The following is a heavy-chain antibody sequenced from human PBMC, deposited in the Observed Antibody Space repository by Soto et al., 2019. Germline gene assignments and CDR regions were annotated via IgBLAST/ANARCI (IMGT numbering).Heavy chain of an antibody. Sequence: SETLSLTCAVSGGSISSGGYSWSWIRQPPGKGLEWIGYIYHSGSTYYNPSLKSRVTISVDRSKNQFSLKLSSVTAADTAVYYCARDRYSYGFSNWFDPWGQGTLVTVSS. CDR1: GGSISSGGYS. V-gene: IGHV4-30-2*01. D-gene: IGHD5-18*01. CDR2: IYHSGST. CDR3: ARDRYSYGFSNWFDP. J-gene: IGHJ5*02.